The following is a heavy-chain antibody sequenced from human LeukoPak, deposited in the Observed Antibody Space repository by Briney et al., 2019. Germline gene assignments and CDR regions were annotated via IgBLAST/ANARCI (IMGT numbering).Heavy chain of an antibody. CDR2: IYYSGST. Sequence: SETLSLTCTVSGGSISSGGYYWSWIRQHPGKGLEWIGYIYYSGSTYYNPSLKSRVTISVDTSKNQFSLKLSSVTAADTAVYYCAGVSGSSHAYFDYWGQGTLVTVSS. CDR1: GGSISSGGYY. D-gene: IGHD6-6*01. V-gene: IGHV4-31*03. CDR3: AGVSGSSHAYFDY. J-gene: IGHJ4*02.